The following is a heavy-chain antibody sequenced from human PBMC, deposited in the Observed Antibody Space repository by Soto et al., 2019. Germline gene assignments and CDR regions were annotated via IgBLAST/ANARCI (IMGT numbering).Heavy chain of an antibody. V-gene: IGHV4-30-4*01. D-gene: IGHD3-22*01. Sequence: PSATXSLTCTFSGCSISSGDYYWGWIRQPPGKVLEWIGYIYYSGSTYYNPSLKSRVTISVDTSKNKFSLKLSSVTAADTAVHYCARDSGGAYASSGYYNNSLDSWGQGTLVTVSS. CDR2: IYYSGST. J-gene: IGHJ5*01. CDR1: GCSISSGDYY. CDR3: ARDSGGAYASSGYYNNSLDS.